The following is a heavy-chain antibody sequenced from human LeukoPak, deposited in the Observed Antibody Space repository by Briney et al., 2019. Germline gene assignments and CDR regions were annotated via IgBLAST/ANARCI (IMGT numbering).Heavy chain of an antibody. Sequence: GESLKISCKGSGYSFTSYWIGWVRQMPGKGLEWMGIIYPGDSDTRYSPSFQGQVNISADKSISTAYLQWSSLKASDTAMYYCARLNRALLNEGAFDYWGQGTLVTVSS. V-gene: IGHV5-51*01. CDR2: IYPGDSDT. D-gene: IGHD1-26*01. J-gene: IGHJ4*02. CDR3: ARLNRALLNEGAFDY. CDR1: GYSFTSYW.